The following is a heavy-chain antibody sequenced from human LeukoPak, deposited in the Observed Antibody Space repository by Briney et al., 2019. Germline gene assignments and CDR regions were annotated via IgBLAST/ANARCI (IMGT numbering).Heavy chain of an antibody. V-gene: IGHV4-4*02. CDR3: ARVPPWYYYDSSGMKAFDI. Sequence: PSETLSLTCAVSGGSISSSNWWSWVRQPPGKGLEWIGEIYHSGSTNYNPSLKSRVTISVDKSKNQFSLKLSSVTAADTAVYYCARVPPWYYYDSSGMKAFDIWGRGTMVTVSS. J-gene: IGHJ3*02. CDR1: GGSISSSNW. D-gene: IGHD3-22*01. CDR2: IYHSGST.